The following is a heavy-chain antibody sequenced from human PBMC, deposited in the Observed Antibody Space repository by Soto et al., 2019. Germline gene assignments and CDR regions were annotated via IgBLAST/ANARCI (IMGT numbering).Heavy chain of an antibody. CDR1: GGSISSYY. J-gene: IGHJ3*02. D-gene: IGHD4-17*01. CDR3: ASSDYGDAFDI. Sequence: SATLSLTCTVSGGSISSYYWSWIRQPPGKGLEWIGYIYYSGSTNYNPSLKSRVTISVDTSKNQFSLKLSSVTAADTAVYYCASSDYGDAFDIWGQGTMVTVSS. V-gene: IGHV4-59*08. CDR2: IYYSGST.